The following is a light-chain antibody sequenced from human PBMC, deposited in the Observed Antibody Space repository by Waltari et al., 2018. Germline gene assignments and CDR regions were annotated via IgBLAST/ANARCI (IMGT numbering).Light chain of an antibody. V-gene: IGKV1-5*03. Sequence: DIQMTQSPSTLSASVGDRIIITCRTRQSLTKLAWYRQKPGKAPNLLLTSTLQVGVPSRFSGTGSGTEFTLTISSLQPDDFATYYCQHYDSYPLTFGGGTKVEIK. CDR3: QHYDSYPLT. CDR2: S. CDR1: QSLTK. J-gene: IGKJ4*01.